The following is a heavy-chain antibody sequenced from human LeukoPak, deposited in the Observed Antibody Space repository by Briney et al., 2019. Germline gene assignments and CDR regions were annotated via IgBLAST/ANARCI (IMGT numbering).Heavy chain of an antibody. CDR3: AHSVTVAGQFDP. V-gene: IGHV2-5*08. D-gene: IGHD6-19*01. J-gene: IGHJ5*02. Sequence: TLSLTCTVSGGSINSYYWSWIRQPPGKALEWLALIYWDDDKRYSPSLKSRLTITKDTSKNQVVLTMTNMDPVDTATYYCAHSVTVAGQFDPWGQGTLVTVSS. CDR1: GGSINSYYWS. CDR2: IYWDDDK.